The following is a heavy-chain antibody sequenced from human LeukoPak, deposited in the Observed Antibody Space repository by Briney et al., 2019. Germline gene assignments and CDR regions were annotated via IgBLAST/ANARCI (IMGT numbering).Heavy chain of an antibody. Sequence: GGSLRLSCAASGFTFSDYYMSWIRQAPGKGLEWVSYISSSISTIYYADSVKGRFTISRDNAKNSLYLQMNSLRAEDTAVYYCARVKETLGGRAFDIWGQGTMVTVSS. D-gene: IGHD3-16*01. J-gene: IGHJ3*02. CDR3: ARVKETLGGRAFDI. V-gene: IGHV3-11*01. CDR2: ISSSISTI. CDR1: GFTFSDYY.